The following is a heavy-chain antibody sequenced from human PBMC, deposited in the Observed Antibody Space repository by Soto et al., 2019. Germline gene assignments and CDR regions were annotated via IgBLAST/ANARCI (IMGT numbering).Heavy chain of an antibody. CDR1: GFTFSSYA. CDR3: ANGWFLEWLSPHY. CDR2: ISGSGGST. Sequence: PGGSLRLSCAASGFTFSSYAMSWVRQAPGKGLEWVSAISGSGGSTYYADSVKGRFTISRDNSKNTLYLQMNSLRAEDTAVYYCANGWFLEWLSPHYWGQGTLVTVSS. D-gene: IGHD3-3*01. J-gene: IGHJ4*02. V-gene: IGHV3-23*01.